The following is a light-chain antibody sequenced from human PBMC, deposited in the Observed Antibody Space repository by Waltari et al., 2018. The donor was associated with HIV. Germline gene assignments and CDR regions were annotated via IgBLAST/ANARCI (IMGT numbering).Light chain of an antibody. CDR2: KNF. Sequence: QSFLTQPPSASGTPGQTVTISCSGSSSNIENDNVYWYQQLPGMTPKLPIYKNFLRPSGVPDRFAASKSGTSASLTISGLRSADEADYYCVGWDSSLSAYVVGAGTKVAVL. CDR1: SSNIENDN. J-gene: IGLJ1*01. V-gene: IGLV1-47*01. CDR3: VGWDSSLSAYV.